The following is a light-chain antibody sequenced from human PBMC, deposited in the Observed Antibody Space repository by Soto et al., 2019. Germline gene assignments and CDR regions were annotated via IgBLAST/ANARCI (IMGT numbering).Light chain of an antibody. J-gene: IGKJ3*01. CDR1: QSLLHSNGYNY. CDR3: MQALQTPFT. V-gene: IGKV2-28*01. CDR2: LGC. Sequence: DIVMTQSPLSLPVTPGEPASISCRSSQSLLHSNGYNYLDWYLQKPGQSPQLLIYLGCNRASGVPDRFSGSGSGTDFTLKISRVEAEDVGVYYCMQALQTPFTFGPGTKVDI.